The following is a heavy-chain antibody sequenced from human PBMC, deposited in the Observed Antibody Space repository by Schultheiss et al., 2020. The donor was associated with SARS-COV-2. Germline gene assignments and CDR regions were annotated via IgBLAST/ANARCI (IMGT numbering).Heavy chain of an antibody. D-gene: IGHD3-10*01. CDR2: ISSDGSDK. CDR3: ARQGAAKFAADS. CDR1: GFTFSSYA. V-gene: IGHV3-33*01. Sequence: GESLKISCAASGFTFSSYAMSWARQAPGKGLEWLAVISSDGSDKVYAESVKGRFTISRDNSKNTLYLQMDSLRVDDTAVYYCARQGAAKFAADSWGRGTPVTVSS. J-gene: IGHJ4*02.